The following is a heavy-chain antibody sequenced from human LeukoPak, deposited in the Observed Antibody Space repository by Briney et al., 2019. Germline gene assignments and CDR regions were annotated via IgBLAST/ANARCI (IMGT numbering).Heavy chain of an antibody. Sequence: GGTLRLSCAASGFTFRRYGMSWVRQAPGKGLEWVSAISGSGGSTYYGDSVKGRFTISRDNSKNTLYLQMNSLRVEDTAVYYCAVGGYCSGGSCYALTYWGQGTLVTVSS. CDR1: GFTFRRYG. D-gene: IGHD2-15*01. V-gene: IGHV3-23*01. J-gene: IGHJ4*02. CDR2: ISGSGGST. CDR3: AVGGYCSGGSCYALTY.